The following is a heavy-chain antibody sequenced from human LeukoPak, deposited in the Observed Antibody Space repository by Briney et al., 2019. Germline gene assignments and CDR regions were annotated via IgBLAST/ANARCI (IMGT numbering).Heavy chain of an antibody. CDR2: IYTSGST. Sequence: SETLSLTCTVSGGSISSYYWSWIRQPAGKGLEWIGRIYTSGSTNYNPSLKSRVTMSVDTSKNQFSLKLSSVTAADTAVYYCARVSDSSSWYSDFHYYYMDVWGKGTTVTISS. CDR1: GGSISSYY. V-gene: IGHV4-4*07. D-gene: IGHD6-13*01. J-gene: IGHJ6*03. CDR3: ARVSDSSSWYSDFHYYYMDV.